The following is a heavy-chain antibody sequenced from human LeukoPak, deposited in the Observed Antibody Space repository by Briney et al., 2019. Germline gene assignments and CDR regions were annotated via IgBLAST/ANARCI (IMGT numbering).Heavy chain of an antibody. V-gene: IGHV4-39*07. D-gene: IGHD5-18*01. CDR2: IYYSGST. CDR3: ARVAVETAWIQLWSQGWYFAL. CDR1: GGSISSSSYY. Sequence: PSETLSLTCTVSGGSISSSSYYWGWIRQPPGKGLEWIGSIYYSGSTYYNPSLKSRVTISVDTSKNQFSLKLSSVTAADTAVYYCARVAVETAWIQLWSQGWYFALWGRGTLVTVSS. J-gene: IGHJ2*01.